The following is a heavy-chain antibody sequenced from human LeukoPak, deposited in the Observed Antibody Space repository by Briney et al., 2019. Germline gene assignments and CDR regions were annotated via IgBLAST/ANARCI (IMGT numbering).Heavy chain of an antibody. CDR2: ISYDGSNK. D-gene: IGHD6-19*01. V-gene: IGHV3-30*04. J-gene: IGHJ4*02. CDR1: GFTFSSYA. CDR3: ARTSTYSSGWLFDY. Sequence: PGRSLRLSCAASGFTFSSYAMHWVRQAPGKGLEWVAVISYDGSNKYCADSVKGRFTISRDNSKNTLYLQMNSLRAEDTAVYYCARTSTYSSGWLFDYWGQGTLVTVSS.